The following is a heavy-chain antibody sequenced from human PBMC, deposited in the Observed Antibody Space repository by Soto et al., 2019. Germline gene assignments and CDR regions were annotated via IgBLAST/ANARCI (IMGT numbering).Heavy chain of an antibody. V-gene: IGHV4-4*07. J-gene: IGHJ5*02. CDR2: INSGGTT. Sequence: QVQLQESGPGLVKPSEPLSLTCTVSGDSISNYWSWIRQSAGKGLEWIGRINSGGTTNYNPSFKSRVSMSVDKSKNQVSLKLNSVTAADTAVYYCAREGSGGSNWFDPWGQGTLVTVYS. D-gene: IGHD1-26*01. CDR3: AREGSGGSNWFDP. CDR1: GDSISNY.